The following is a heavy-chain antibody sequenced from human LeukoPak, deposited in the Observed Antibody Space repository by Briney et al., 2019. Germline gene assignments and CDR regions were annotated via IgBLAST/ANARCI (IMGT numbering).Heavy chain of an antibody. V-gene: IGHV3-21*04. CDR1: GFTFSSYS. CDR2: ISSSSSYI. D-gene: IGHD6-13*01. Sequence: AGGSLRLSYAASGFTFSSYSMNWVRQAPGKGLEWVSSISSSSSYIYYADSVKGRFTISRDNSKNTLYLQMNSLRAEDTAIYYCAKDVGTAALFVWYFDLWGRGTLVTVSS. J-gene: IGHJ2*01. CDR3: AKDVGTAALFVWYFDL.